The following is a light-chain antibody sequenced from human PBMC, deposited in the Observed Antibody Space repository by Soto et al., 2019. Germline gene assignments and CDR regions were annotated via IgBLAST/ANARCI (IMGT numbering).Light chain of an antibody. CDR1: SSDIGGYDY. V-gene: IGLV2-11*01. CDR3: SSCAVSCYVI. CDR2: DVI. J-gene: IGLJ2*01. Sequence: QSALTQPRSVSGSPGQSVTIPCTGTSSDIGGYDYVSWYQQHPGKAPKLMIYDVIKRPSGVPDRFSGSKSGNTASLTISGLQAEDEADYYCSSCAVSCYVIFGGGTKLTVL.